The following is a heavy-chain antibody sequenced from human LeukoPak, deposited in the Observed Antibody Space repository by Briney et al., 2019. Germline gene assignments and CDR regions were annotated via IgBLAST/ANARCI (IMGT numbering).Heavy chain of an antibody. Sequence: ASVKVSCKASGGTFSSYAISWVRQAPGQGLEWMGWINPNSGGTNCAQKFQGRVTMTRDTSINTAYMELSSLRFDDTPVYYCARGATAGRFSLRPTGAYYMDVWGKGTTVTVSS. CDR2: INPNSGGT. V-gene: IGHV1-2*02. D-gene: IGHD6-13*01. J-gene: IGHJ6*03. CDR1: GGTFSSYA. CDR3: ARGATAGRFSLRPTGAYYMDV.